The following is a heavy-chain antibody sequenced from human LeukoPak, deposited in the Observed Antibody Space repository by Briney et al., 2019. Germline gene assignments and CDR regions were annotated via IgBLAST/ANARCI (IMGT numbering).Heavy chain of an antibody. CDR1: GFTFSSYA. J-gene: IGHJ4*02. Sequence: GGSLRLSXAASGFTFSSYAMSWVGQAPGKGLECVANIMQDGSEKYFVDSVKGRFTISRDNAKNSLYLRMNSLRAEDTAVSYCARDPSGTLFDFWGQGALVTVSS. V-gene: IGHV3-7*01. CDR2: IMQDGSEK. D-gene: IGHD1-26*01. CDR3: ARDPSGTLFDF.